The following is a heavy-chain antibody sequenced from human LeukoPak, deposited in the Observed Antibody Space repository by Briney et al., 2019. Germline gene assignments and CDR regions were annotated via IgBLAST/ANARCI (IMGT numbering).Heavy chain of an antibody. CDR1: GFTVSTNY. CDR3: ARATSSYSGAFDI. D-gene: IGHD2-15*01. CDR2: IYRGTSA. Sequence: GGSLRLSCAASGFTVSTNYMSWARQAPGKGLEWVSVIYRGTSAYYADSVKGRFSISRDNSKNTLYLQMNSLRVEDTAMYYCARATSSYSGAFDIRGQGTLVTVSS. V-gene: IGHV3-53*05. J-gene: IGHJ3*02.